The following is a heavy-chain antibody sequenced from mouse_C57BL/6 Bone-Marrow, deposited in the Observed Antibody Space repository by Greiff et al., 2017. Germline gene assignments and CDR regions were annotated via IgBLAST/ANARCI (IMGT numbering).Heavy chain of an antibody. CDR2: IYPRSGNT. CDR3: AIYYPSWFAY. CDR1: GYTFTSYG. D-gene: IGHD2-1*01. J-gene: IGHJ3*01. V-gene: IGHV1-81*01. Sequence: VKLMESGAELARPGASVKLSCKASGYTFTSYGISWVKQRTGQGLEWIGEIYPRSGNTYYNEKFKGKATLTADKSSSTAYMELRSLTSEDSAVYFCAIYYPSWFAYWGQGTLVTVSA.